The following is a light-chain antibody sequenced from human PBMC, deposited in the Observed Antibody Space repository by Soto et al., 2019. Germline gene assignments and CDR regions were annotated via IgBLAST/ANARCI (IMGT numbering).Light chain of an antibody. J-gene: IGKJ5*01. CDR2: DAS. V-gene: IGKV3-11*01. Sequence: IVLTQSPCTVSLSPGERATLSCRASQSVSNYYLAWYQQKPGQAPRLLIYDASNRATGIPARFSGSGSGTDFTLTISSLEPEDFAVYYCQQRSDWLITFGQGTRLEIK. CDR1: QSVSNY. CDR3: QQRSDWLIT.